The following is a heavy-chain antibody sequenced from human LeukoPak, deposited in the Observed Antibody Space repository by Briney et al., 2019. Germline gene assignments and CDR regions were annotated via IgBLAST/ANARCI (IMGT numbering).Heavy chain of an antibody. Sequence: GGSLRLSCAASGFTFSNAWMSWVRQAPGKGLEWVGRIESKTDGGTTDYAAPVKGRFTISRDDSKNTLYLQMNSLKTEDTAVYYCTTGLDYYGYWGQGTLVTVSS. J-gene: IGHJ4*02. D-gene: IGHD3-10*01. CDR3: TTGLDYYGY. CDR1: GFTFSNAW. CDR2: IESKTDGGTT. V-gene: IGHV3-15*04.